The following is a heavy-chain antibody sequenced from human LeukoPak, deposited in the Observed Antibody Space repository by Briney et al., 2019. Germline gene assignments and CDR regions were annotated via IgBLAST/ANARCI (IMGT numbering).Heavy chain of an antibody. CDR1: GFTFSSYA. V-gene: IGHV3-53*04. D-gene: IGHD3-3*01. CDR3: ARAGDYDFWSMDV. CDR2: IYSGGST. Sequence: PGGSLRLSCAASGFTFSSYAMSWVRQAPGKGLEWVSVIYSGGSTYYADSVKGRFTISRHNSKNTLYLQMNSLRAEDTAVYYCARAGDYDFWSMDVWGQGTTVTVSS. J-gene: IGHJ6*02.